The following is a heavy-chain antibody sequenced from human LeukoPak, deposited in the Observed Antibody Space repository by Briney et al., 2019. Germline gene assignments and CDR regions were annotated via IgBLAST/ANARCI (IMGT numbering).Heavy chain of an antibody. Sequence: PGGSLRLFCSASGYTFSDYWMHWVRQVPGKGPVWVSRVNSDGSSTAYADSVKGRFTISRDNAKNTLHLQMDSLRVEDTAVYYCICSNPSSDHWGQGTLVTVSS. V-gene: IGHV3-74*03. CDR2: VNSDGSST. CDR3: ICSNPSSDH. CDR1: GYTFSDYW. J-gene: IGHJ4*02. D-gene: IGHD3-10*02.